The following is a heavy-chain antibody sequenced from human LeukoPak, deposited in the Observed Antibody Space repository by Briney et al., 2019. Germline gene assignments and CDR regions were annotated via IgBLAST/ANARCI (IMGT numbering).Heavy chain of an antibody. CDR1: GFTFSDYY. J-gene: IGHJ6*04. Sequence: SGGSLRLSCAASGFTFSDYYMSWIRQAPGKGLEWVSYISSSSSYTNYADSVKGRFTISRDNAKNSLYLQMNSLRAEDTAVYYCARGGGDYPYVGYGMDVWGKGTTVTVSS. V-gene: IGHV3-11*06. CDR2: ISSSSSYT. D-gene: IGHD4-17*01. CDR3: ARGGGDYPYVGYGMDV.